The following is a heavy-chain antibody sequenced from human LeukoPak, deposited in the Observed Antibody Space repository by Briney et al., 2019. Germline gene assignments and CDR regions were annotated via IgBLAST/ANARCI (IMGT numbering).Heavy chain of an antibody. J-gene: IGHJ4*02. D-gene: IGHD3-3*01. CDR3: ARDRGGGYDFRSGYYTFDY. Sequence: GGSLRLSCAASGFTVSSNYMSWVRQAPGKGLEWVSVIYSGGSTYYADSVKGRFTISRDNSKNTLYLQMNSLRAEDTAVYYCARDRGGGYDFRSGYYTFDYWGQGTLVTVSS. CDR1: GFTVSSNY. V-gene: IGHV3-66*02. CDR2: IYSGGST.